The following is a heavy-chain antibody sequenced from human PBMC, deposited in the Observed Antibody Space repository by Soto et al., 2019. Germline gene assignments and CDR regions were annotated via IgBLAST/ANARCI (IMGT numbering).Heavy chain of an antibody. J-gene: IGHJ4*02. D-gene: IGHD2-8*01. CDR2: ISYDGSNK. CDR3: AKLMVPSSY. V-gene: IGHV3-30*18. Sequence: GGSLRLSCEASGFPFSFYSMNWVRQAPGKGLEWVAVISYDGSNKYYADSVKGRFTISRDNSKNTLYLQMNSLRAEDTAVYYCAKLMVPSSYWGQGTLVTVSS. CDR1: GFPFSFYS.